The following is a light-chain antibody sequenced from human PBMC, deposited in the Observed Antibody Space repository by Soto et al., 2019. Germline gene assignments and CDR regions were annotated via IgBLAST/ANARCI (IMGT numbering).Light chain of an antibody. CDR3: QQYYNSPFT. CDR2: GAA. J-gene: IGKJ5*01. V-gene: IGKV3-20*01. CDR1: QIVRGSL. Sequence: DIVLTQSPGTLSLSPGDRATLSGRASQIVRGSLLSWYQQIPGQAPRLLIYGAASRATGIPDRFSGSGFGTDFTLIISRLEPEDFAVYYYQQYYNSPFTFGQGTRLE.